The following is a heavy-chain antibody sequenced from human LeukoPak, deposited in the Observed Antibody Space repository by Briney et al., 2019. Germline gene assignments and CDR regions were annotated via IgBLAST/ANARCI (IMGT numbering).Heavy chain of an antibody. J-gene: IGHJ4*02. D-gene: IGHD3-10*01. V-gene: IGHV3-23*01. CDR3: AKGFASGTLFGLSHY. CDR1: GFTFSNSV. CDR2: ISGSGDST. Sequence: GGSLRLSCAASGFTFSNSVMSWVRQAPGKGLEWVSVISGSGDSTYYADSVKGRFTISGDNSKNTLYLQMNSLRAEDTAVYYCAKGFASGTLFGLSHYWGQGTLVTVSS.